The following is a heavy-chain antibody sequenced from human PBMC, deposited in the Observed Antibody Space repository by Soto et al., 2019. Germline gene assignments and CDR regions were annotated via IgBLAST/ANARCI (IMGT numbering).Heavy chain of an antibody. CDR3: ARSYSSGWEFDY. CDR2: ISSTGRTI. Sequence: GGSLRLSCRASGFTFSNYYMSWIRQAPGKVLEWVSYISSTGRTIYYADSVKGRFTVSRDNAQNSLSLKLNSLRVEDTAVYYCARSYSSGWEFDYWGQGTQVTVFS. V-gene: IGHV3-11*01. D-gene: IGHD6-19*01. CDR1: GFTFSNYY. J-gene: IGHJ4*02.